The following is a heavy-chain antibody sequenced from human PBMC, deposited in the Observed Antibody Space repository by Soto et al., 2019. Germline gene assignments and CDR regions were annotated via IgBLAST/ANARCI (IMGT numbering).Heavy chain of an antibody. V-gene: IGHV4-39*01. CDR2: IYYSGST. D-gene: IGHD3-10*01. CDR1: GGSISSSSYY. CDR3: ASLRDYYGSGSYLDY. J-gene: IGHJ4*02. Sequence: QLQLQESGPGLVKPSETLSLTCTVSGGSISSSSYYWGWIRQPPGKGLEWIGSIYYSGSTYYNPSLKSRVTISVDTSKNQFSLKLSSVTAADTAVYYCASLRDYYGSGSYLDYWGQGTLVTVSS.